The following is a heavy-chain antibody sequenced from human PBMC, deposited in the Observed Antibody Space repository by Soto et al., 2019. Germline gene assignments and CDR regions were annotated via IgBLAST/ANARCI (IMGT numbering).Heavy chain of an antibody. CDR3: ASATGIAVAGKEK. V-gene: IGHV1-18*01. CDR1: GDTVTKYG. D-gene: IGHD6-19*01. CDR2: ISFYNGHT. J-gene: IGHJ4*02. Sequence: QVQLVQSGGEVKKPGASVKVSCKASGDTVTKYGISWVRQARGQGLEWMGWISFYNGHTNYALKFQDRITFTTDTSRSTASMELRSLTSDATAVYFCASATGIAVAGKEKWGQGTLVPVSS.